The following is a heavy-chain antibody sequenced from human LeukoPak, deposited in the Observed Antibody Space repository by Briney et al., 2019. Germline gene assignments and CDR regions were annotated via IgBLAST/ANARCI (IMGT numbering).Heavy chain of an antibody. Sequence: SETLSLTCTVSGGSISSYYWSWIRQPPGKGLEWIGYIYYSGSTYYNPSLKSRVTISVDTSKNQFSLKLSSVTAADTAVYYCARDRGIAAAATGYYFDYWGQGTLVTVSS. V-gene: IGHV4-59*12. D-gene: IGHD6-13*01. CDR1: GGSISSYY. CDR3: ARDRGIAAAATGYYFDY. J-gene: IGHJ4*02. CDR2: IYYSGST.